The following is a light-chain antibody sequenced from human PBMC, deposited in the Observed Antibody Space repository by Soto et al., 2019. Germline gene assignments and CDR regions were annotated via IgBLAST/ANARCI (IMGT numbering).Light chain of an antibody. CDR1: SSDVGGYNS. CDR3: SSYSEGSPPYYV. J-gene: IGLJ1*01. Sequence: QSALTQPASVSGSPGQSITISCTGTSSDVGGYNSVSWYQQHPGKAPKLMIYEVTNRPSGVSTRFSGSKSGNTASLTISGLKAEDDSDYYCSSYSEGSPPYYVFGNGTKLTV. V-gene: IGLV2-14*01. CDR2: EVT.